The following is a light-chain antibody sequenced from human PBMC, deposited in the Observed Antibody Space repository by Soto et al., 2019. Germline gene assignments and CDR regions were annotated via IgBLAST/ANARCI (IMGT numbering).Light chain of an antibody. CDR1: QSISSW. V-gene: IGKV1-5*01. CDR3: QYYSSYSPT. CDR2: DAF. Sequence: DIQMTQSPSTLSASVGDRVTITCRASQSISSWLAWYQQKSGKAPKLLIHDAFSLESGVPSRFSGSGSGTEFTLTISSLQPDDFATYYCQYYSSYSPTFGPGTTVDIK. J-gene: IGKJ3*01.